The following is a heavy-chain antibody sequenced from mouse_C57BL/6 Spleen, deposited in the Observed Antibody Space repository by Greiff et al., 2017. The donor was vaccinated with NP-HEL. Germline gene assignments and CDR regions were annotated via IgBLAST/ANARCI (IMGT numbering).Heavy chain of an antibody. J-gene: IGHJ3*01. Sequence: EVKLVESGGGLVQPGGSLKLSCAASGFTFSDYGMAWVRQAPRKGPEWVAFISNLAYSIYYADTVTGRFTISRENAKNTLYLEMSSLRSEDTAMYYCARGDWDEQGFAYWGQGTLVTVSA. CDR3: ARGDWDEQGFAY. CDR2: ISNLAYSI. V-gene: IGHV5-15*01. CDR1: GFTFSDYG. D-gene: IGHD4-1*01.